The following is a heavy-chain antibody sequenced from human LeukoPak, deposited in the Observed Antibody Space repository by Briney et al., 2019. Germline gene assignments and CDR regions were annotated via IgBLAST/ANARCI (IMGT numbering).Heavy chain of an antibody. CDR1: GFTFSSYA. CDR2: ISDSGDNT. V-gene: IGHV3-23*01. CDR3: AKDLGYRGVGATPEY. D-gene: IGHD1-26*01. Sequence: PGGSLRLSFAASGFTFSSYAMTWVRQAPGKGLEWVSGISDSGDNTYHAESVKGRFTISRDNSKNMLYLQMNSLRAEDTAVYYCAKDLGYRGVGATPEYWGQGTLVTVSS. J-gene: IGHJ4*02.